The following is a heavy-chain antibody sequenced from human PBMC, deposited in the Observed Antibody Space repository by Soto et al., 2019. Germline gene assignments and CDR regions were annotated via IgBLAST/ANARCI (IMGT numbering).Heavy chain of an antibody. D-gene: IGHD3-16*01. CDR3: VCGGNFFVY. Sequence: EVQLVESGGGLVQPGGSLRLPCAASGFTCSTYWMTWVRQPPGKGLEWVASINQDGSERYYVDSVRGRFTISRDNAKNSLYLQMNSLRAPATAVYYCVCGGNFFVYWGQGTLVTVSP. V-gene: IGHV3-7*01. CDR1: GFTCSTYW. J-gene: IGHJ4*02. CDR2: INQDGSER.